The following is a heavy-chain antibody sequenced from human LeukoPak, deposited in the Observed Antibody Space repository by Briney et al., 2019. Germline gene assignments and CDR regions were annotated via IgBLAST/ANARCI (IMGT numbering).Heavy chain of an antibody. CDR1: GFTFSSYS. Sequence: GGSLRLSCAASGFTFSSYSMNWVRQAPGKGLEWVSYISSSSSTIYYADSVKGRFTISRDNAKNSLYLQMNRLRAEDTAVYYCAKEDNCSGGSCYSYFFDYWGQGTLVTVSS. D-gene: IGHD2-15*01. V-gene: IGHV3-48*04. CDR2: ISSSSSTI. J-gene: IGHJ4*02. CDR3: AKEDNCSGGSCYSYFFDY.